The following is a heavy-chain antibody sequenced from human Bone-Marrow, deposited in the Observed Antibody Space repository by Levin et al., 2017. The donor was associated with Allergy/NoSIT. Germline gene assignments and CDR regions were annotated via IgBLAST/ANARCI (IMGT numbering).Heavy chain of an antibody. D-gene: IGHD2-8*01. Sequence: QSGGSLRLSCTTSGFTFGSYGIHWVRQAPGKGLEWVAGLWFDGTHEHYADSVRGRFTVSRDNSKSTLYLQLNSLRAEDTAVYYCAREYADYYFDYWGQGTLVTVSS. CDR2: LWFDGTHE. J-gene: IGHJ4*02. CDR3: AREYADYYFDY. V-gene: IGHV3-33*01. CDR1: GFTFGSYG.